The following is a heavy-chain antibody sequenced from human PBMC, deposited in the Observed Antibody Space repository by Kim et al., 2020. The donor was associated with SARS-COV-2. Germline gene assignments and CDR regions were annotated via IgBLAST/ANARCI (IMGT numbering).Heavy chain of an antibody. D-gene: IGHD1-20*01. CDR3: ARDFLYKAFDY. Sequence: GGSLRLSCAASGFRFSTSYMAWVRQAPGKGPEWVAEVKGDGSEVAYADPVKGRFSISRDNAKTSLYLQMDGLRVEDTAIYYCARDFLYKAFDYWGQGTLV. V-gene: IGHV3-7*01. CDR1: GFRFSTSY. CDR2: VKGDGSEV. J-gene: IGHJ4*02.